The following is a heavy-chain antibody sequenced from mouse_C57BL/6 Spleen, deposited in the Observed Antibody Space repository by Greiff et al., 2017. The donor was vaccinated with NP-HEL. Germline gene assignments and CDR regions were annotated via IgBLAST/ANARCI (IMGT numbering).Heavy chain of an antibody. D-gene: IGHD2-1*01. V-gene: IGHV1-69*01. CDR1: GYTFTSYW. CDR3: ARSDGNYEGYYFDY. CDR2: IDPSDSYT. Sequence: QVQLQQPGAELVMPGASVKLSCKASGYTFTSYWMHWVKQRPGQGLEWIGEIDPSDSYTNYNQKVKGKSTLTVDKSSSTAYMQLSSLTSEDSAVYYCARSDGNYEGYYFDYWGQGTTLTVSS. J-gene: IGHJ2*01.